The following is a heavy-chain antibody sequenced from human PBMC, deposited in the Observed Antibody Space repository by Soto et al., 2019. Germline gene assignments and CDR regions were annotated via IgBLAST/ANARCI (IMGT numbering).Heavy chain of an antibody. V-gene: IGHV1-69*06. CDR2: IIPIFGTA. CDR3: ARDRRGYSSNTGFDAFDI. J-gene: IGHJ3*02. Sequence: AAVKVSCNASGGTFSSYAISWVRQAPGQGLEWMGGIIPIFGTANYAQKFQGRVTITADKSTSTAYMELSSLRSEDTAVYYCARDRRGYSSNTGFDAFDIWG. D-gene: IGHD6-13*01. CDR1: GGTFSSYA.